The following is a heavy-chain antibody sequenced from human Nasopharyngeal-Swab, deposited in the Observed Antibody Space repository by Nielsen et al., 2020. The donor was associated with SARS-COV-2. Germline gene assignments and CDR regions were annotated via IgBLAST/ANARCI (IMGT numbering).Heavy chain of an antibody. CDR1: GFTFSRYA. CDR3: ARDLPGYRFGYDNFDS. Sequence: GAYLKISCAASGFTFSRYAMHWVRQAPGKGLEWVSVISYDGRNKHYADSVKGRCTISRDTSTNTLYVQMNSLRTEDTAVYYCARDLPGYRFGYDNFDSWGQGTLVTVSS. D-gene: IGHD5-18*01. V-gene: IGHV3-30*04. J-gene: IGHJ4*02. CDR2: ISYDGRNK.